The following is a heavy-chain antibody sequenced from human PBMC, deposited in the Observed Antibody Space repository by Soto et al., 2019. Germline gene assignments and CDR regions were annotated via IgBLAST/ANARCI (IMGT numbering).Heavy chain of an antibody. Sequence: GERLESPRWSSWYRLKDYWNGWVRQMRGKGLEWMGITYPGDSDTRYSPSFQGRVTISADKSINTTYLQWSSLKASDTAMYYCVVQQKLPWVNYWGQGTLFTVSS. CDR2: TYPGDSDT. D-gene: IGHD6-13*01. CDR1: WYRLKDYW. J-gene: IGHJ4*02. V-gene: IGHV5-51*01. CDR3: VVQQKLPWVNY.